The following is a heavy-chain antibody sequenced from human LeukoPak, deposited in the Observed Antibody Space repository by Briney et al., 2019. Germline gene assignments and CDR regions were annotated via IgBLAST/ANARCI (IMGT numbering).Heavy chain of an antibody. CDR1: GFTFSRYG. J-gene: IGHJ4*02. CDR3: AKGYPYGSCSYPVDY. CDR2: ISYDGSNK. D-gene: IGHD3-10*01. V-gene: IGHV3-30*18. Sequence: GRSLRLSCAASGFTFSRYGMHWVRQASGKGLEWVALISYDGSNKYYADSVKGRFTISRDNSKNTLYLQMNSLRPEDTAVCYCAKGYPYGSCSYPVDYWGQGTLVTVSS.